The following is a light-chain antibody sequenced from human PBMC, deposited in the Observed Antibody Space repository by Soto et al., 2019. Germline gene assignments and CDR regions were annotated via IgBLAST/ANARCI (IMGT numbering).Light chain of an antibody. CDR3: QQYETFSGT. Sequence: EIVLTQSPATLSLSQGERATLSCRASQSVSINLAWYQQKPGQAPRLLIYDASNRSTGIPARFTGSGSGTKFTLTIASLQPDDFATYYCQQYETFSGTFGPGTKVDI. CDR2: DAS. J-gene: IGKJ1*01. CDR1: QSVSIN. V-gene: IGKV3-11*01.